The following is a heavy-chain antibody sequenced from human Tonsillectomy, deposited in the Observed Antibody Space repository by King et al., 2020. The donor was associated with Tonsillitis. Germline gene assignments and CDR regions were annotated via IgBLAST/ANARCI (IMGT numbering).Heavy chain of an antibody. CDR3: ATGVYFDSVFLDYYYMDV. V-gene: IGHV3-30*01. J-gene: IGHJ6*03. CDR1: GFSINRST. CDR2: ISYDGNYK. Sequence: VQLVESGGGVVQPGRSLRLSCAASGFSINRSTVHWVRQAPGKGLEWVAVISYDGNYKYYADSVKGRFTISKDISKNTLSLQMNSLRAEDTALYYCATGVYFDSVFLDYYYMDVWGKGTTVTVSS. D-gene: IGHD3-9*01.